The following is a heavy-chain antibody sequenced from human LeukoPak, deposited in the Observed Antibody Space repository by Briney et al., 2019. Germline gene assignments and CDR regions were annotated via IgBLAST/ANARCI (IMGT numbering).Heavy chain of an antibody. J-gene: IGHJ4*02. Sequence: GGSLRLSCAASGFTFSSYAMSWVRQAPGKGLEWVSAISSSGGSTYYADSVKGRFTISRDNSKNTLYLQMNSLRAEDTAVYYCAGTRTLTIDDYWGQGTLVTVSS. D-gene: IGHD1/OR15-1a*01. V-gene: IGHV3-23*01. CDR1: GFTFSSYA. CDR2: ISSSGGST. CDR3: AGTRTLTIDDY.